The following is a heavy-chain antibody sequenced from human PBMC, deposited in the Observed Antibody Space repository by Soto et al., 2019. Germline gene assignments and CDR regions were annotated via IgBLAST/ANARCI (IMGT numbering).Heavy chain of an antibody. CDR2: FDPEDGET. J-gene: IGHJ4*02. D-gene: IGHD6-13*01. CDR3: ATVAGSSWLYYFDY. CDR1: GYTLTELS. V-gene: IGHV1-24*01. Sequence: ASVKVSCKVSGYTLTELSMHWVRQAPGKGLEWMGGFDPEDGETIYAQKFQGRVTMTEDTSTDTAYMELSSLRSEETAVYYCATVAGSSWLYYFDYWGQGTLVTVSS.